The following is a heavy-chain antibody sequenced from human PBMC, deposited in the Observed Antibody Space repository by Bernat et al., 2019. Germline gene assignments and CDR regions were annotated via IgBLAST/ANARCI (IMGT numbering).Heavy chain of an antibody. V-gene: IGHV3-23*01. CDR3: AKDQYGDTIVVAPGEH. CDR2: ISGTGGRT. J-gene: IGHJ1*01. D-gene: IGHD3-22*01. Sequence: EVQLLESGGGFVQPGGSLRLSCAASGFTFSSYAMSWVRQAPGKGLEWVSAISGTGGRTYYTDSVNGRFTISRDNSKNTLFLQMNSLRAEDTAIYYCAKDQYGDTIVVAPGEHWGQGTLVTVSS. CDR1: GFTFSSYA.